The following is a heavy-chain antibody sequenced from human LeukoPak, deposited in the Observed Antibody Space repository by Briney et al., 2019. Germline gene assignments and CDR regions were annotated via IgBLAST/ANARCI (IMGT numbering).Heavy chain of an antibody. V-gene: IGHV4-59*01. CDR3: ARYNYCSSTSCYYYYYMDV. CDR2: IYYSGST. CDR1: GGSISSYY. Sequence: PSETLSLTCTVSGGSISSYYWSWIRQPPGKGLEWIGYIYYSGSTNYNPSLKSRVTISVDTSKNQFSLKLSSVTAADTAVYYCARYNYCSSTSCYYYYYMDVWGKGTTVTVSS. J-gene: IGHJ6*03. D-gene: IGHD2-2*01.